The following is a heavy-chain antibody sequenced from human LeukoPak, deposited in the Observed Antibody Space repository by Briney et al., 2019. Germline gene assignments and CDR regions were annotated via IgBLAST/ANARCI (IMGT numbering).Heavy chain of an antibody. J-gene: IGHJ4*02. CDR1: GGSVSSGSYY. D-gene: IGHD1-26*01. CDR2: IYYSGST. CDR3: ARDGRFPPEVLPRYFDY. V-gene: IGHV4-39*07. Sequence: SETLSLTCTVAGGSVSSGSYYWGWIRQPPGKGLEWIGNIYYSGSTYYNPSLKSRVTISVETSKNQFSLKLSSVTAADTAVYYCARDGRFPPEVLPRYFDYWGQGALVTVSS.